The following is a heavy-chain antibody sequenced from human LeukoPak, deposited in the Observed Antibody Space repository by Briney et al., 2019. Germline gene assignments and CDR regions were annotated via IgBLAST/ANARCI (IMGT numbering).Heavy chain of an antibody. CDR1: GFTFSGST. J-gene: IGHJ6*03. V-gene: IGHV3-73*01. Sequence: GGSLRLSCAASGFTFSGSTMHWVRQASGKGLEWVGRIRSKANSYATAYAASVQGGFTISRDDSKNTAYLQMSSLKIEDTAVYYCARAEADGYNWGFYYYYYMDVWGKGTTVTISS. D-gene: IGHD5-24*01. CDR2: IRSKANSYAT. CDR3: ARAEADGYNWGFYYYYYMDV.